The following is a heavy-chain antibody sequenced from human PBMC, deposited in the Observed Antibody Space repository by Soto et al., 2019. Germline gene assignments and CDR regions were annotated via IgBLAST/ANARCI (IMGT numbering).Heavy chain of an antibody. D-gene: IGHD3-16*01. V-gene: IGHV4-59*01. J-gene: IGHJ4*02. CDR1: GGSISSYC. CDR2: IYYSGST. CDR3: ARGWGYYFDY. Sequence: SETLSLTCTVSGGSISSYCWSWIRQPPGKGLEWIGYIYYSGSTNYNPSLKSRVTISVDTSKNQFSLKLSSVTAADTAVYYCARGWGYYFDYWGQGTLVTVSS.